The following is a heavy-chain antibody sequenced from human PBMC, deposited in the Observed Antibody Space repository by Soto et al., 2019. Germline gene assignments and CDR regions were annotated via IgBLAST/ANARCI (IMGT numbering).Heavy chain of an antibody. CDR3: ARGAYSSSRYYYYYGMDV. Sequence: QVQLVQSGAEVKKPGASVKVSCKASGYTFTSYDINWVRQATGHGLAWMGWMNPNSGNTGYAQKFQGRVTMTRNTSISTAYMELCSLRSEDTAVYYCARGAYSSSRYYYYYGMDVWGQGTTVTVSS. D-gene: IGHD6-6*01. CDR2: MNPNSGNT. CDR1: GYTFTSYD. J-gene: IGHJ6*02. V-gene: IGHV1-8*01.